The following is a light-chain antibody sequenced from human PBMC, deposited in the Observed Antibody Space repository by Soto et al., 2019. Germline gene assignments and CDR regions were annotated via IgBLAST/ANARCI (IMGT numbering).Light chain of an antibody. CDR1: QSVSSSY. CDR3: QQYGSSPYT. V-gene: IGKV3-20*01. CDR2: DAS. J-gene: IGKJ2*01. Sequence: EIVLTQSPGTLSLSPGERATLSCRASQSVSSSYLAWYQQKPGQAPRLLIYDASSRATGIPDRFSGSGSGTDLTLTISRLEPEEFAVYFCQQYGSSPYTFGQGTKLEIK.